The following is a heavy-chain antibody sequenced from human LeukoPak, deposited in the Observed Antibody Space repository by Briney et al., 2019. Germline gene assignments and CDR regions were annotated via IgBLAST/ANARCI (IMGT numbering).Heavy chain of an antibody. CDR2: INHSGNT. CDR3: ARGRHGSGWYQKRASFGY. V-gene: IGHV4-34*01. J-gene: IGHJ4*02. Sequence: SETLSLTCAVYGGSFSGYYWSWIRQPPGKGLEWIGEINHSGNTNYNPSLKSRATISVDTSKNQFSLKLSSVTAADTAVYYCARGRHGSGWYQKRASFGYWGQGTLVTVSS. CDR1: GGSFSGYY. D-gene: IGHD6-19*01.